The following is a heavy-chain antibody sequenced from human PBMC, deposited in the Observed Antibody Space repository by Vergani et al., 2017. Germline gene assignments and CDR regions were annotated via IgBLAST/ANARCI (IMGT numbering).Heavy chain of an antibody. CDR2: IYWDDDK. CDR3: AHGRYSYGNPTDYYYYMDV. D-gene: IGHD5-18*01. CDR1: GFSLSTSGVG. Sequence: QITLKESGPTLVKPTQTLTLTCTFSGFSLSTSGVGVGWIRQPPGKALEWLALIYWDDDKRYSPSLKSRLTITKDTSKNQVVLTMTNMDPVDTATYYCAHGRYSYGNPTDYYYYMDVWGKGTTVTVSS. J-gene: IGHJ6*03. V-gene: IGHV2-5*02.